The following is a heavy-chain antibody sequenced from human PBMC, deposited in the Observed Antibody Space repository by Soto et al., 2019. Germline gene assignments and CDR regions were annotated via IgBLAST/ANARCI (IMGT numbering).Heavy chain of an antibody. V-gene: IGHV3-53*01. CDR2: IYSGGST. D-gene: IGHD3-10*01. CDR1: GFTVSSNY. Sequence: PGGSLRLSCAASGFTVSSNYMSWVRQAPGKGLEWVSVIYSGGSTYYADSVKGRFTISRDNSKNTLYLQMNSLRAEDTAVYYCARDHPGSYYISLSYCDYYYYGMYVCSQGSSVTVS. J-gene: IGHJ6*02. CDR3: ARDHPGSYYISLSYCDYYYYGMYV.